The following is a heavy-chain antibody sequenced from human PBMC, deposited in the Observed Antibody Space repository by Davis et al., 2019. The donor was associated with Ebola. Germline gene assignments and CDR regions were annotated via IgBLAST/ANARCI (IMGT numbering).Heavy chain of an antibody. CDR3: AKDTSNIWFDI. J-gene: IGHJ3*02. CDR2: VYIGGNT. V-gene: IGHV3-53*01. Sequence: GGSLRLSCAASGFTVSSNYMSWVRQAPGKGLEWVSVVYIGGNTYYADSVKGRFTISRDNSKNTLYLQMNGLRVEDTAIYYCAKDTSNIWFDIWGQGTNVTVSS. D-gene: IGHD1-26*01. CDR1: GFTVSSNY.